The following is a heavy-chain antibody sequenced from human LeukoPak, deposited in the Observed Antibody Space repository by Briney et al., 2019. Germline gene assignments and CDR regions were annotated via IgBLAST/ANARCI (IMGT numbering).Heavy chain of an antibody. V-gene: IGHV3-30*04. Sequence: GGSLRLSCAASGFTFSSYAMHWVRQAPGKGLEWVAVISYDGSNKYYADSVKGRFTISRDNSKNTLYLQMNSLRAEDTAVYYCASTPLIAVAHLDYWGQGTLATVSS. CDR3: ASTPLIAVAHLDY. J-gene: IGHJ4*02. D-gene: IGHD6-19*01. CDR1: GFTFSSYA. CDR2: ISYDGSNK.